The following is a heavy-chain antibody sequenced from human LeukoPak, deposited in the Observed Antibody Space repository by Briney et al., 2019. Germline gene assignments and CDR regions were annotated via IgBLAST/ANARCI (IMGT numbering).Heavy chain of an antibody. V-gene: IGHV4-61*02. CDR3: ARTGEEGIDY. CDR1: GGSISSGSYY. J-gene: IGHJ4*02. CDR2: IYTSGST. D-gene: IGHD7-27*01. Sequence: SETLSLTCTASGGSISSGSYYWSWIRQPAGKGLEWIGRIYTSGSTNYNPSLKSRVTISVDTSKNQFSLKLSSVTAADTAVCYCARTGEEGIDYWGQGTLVTVSP.